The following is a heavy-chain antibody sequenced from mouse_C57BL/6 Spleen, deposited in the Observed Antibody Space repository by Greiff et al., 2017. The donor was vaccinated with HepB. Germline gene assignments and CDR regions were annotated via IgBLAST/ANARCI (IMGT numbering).Heavy chain of an antibody. V-gene: IGHV1-81*01. CDR2: IYPRSGNT. CDR1: GYTFTSYG. D-gene: IGHD1-1*01. Sequence: QVQLKESGAELARPGASVKLSCKASGYTFTSYGISWVKQRTGQGLEWIGEIYPRSGNTYYNEKFKGKATLTADKSSSTAYMELRSLTSEDSAVYFCARGSSYSYAMDYWGQGTSVTVSS. CDR3: ARGSSYSYAMDY. J-gene: IGHJ4*01.